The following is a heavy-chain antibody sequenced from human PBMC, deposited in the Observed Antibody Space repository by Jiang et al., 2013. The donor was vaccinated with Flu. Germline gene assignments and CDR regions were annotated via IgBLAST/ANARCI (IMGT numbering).Heavy chain of an antibody. Sequence: PGKGLEWMGIIYPGDSDTRYSPSFQGQVTISADKSISTAYLQWSSLKASDTAMYYCARPLQNYYDSSGSPNYYFDYWGQGTLVTVSS. CDR2: IYPGDSDT. V-gene: IGHV5-51*01. CDR3: ARPLQNYYDSSGSPNYYFDY. D-gene: IGHD3-22*01. J-gene: IGHJ4*02.